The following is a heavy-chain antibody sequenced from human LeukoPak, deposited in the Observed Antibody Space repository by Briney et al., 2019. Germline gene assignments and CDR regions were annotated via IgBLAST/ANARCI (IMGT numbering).Heavy chain of an antibody. CDR1: GFTFSSYG. CDR3: AKLAVVVPAASWFDP. V-gene: IGHV3-30*02. CDR2: IRYDGSNK. Sequence: GGSLRLSRAASGFTFSSYGMHWVRQAPGKGLEGVAFIRYDGSNKYYADSVKGRFTISRDNSKNTLYLQMNSLRAEDTAVYYCAKLAVVVPAASWFDPWGQGTLVTVSS. D-gene: IGHD2-2*01. J-gene: IGHJ5*02.